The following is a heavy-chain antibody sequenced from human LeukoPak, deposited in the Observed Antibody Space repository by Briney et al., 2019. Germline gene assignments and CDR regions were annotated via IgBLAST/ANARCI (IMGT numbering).Heavy chain of an antibody. V-gene: IGHV4-31*03. CDR1: GGSISSGGYY. CDR2: IYYSGST. CDR3: ARLAGVDTAMVDY. J-gene: IGHJ4*02. Sequence: SQTLSLTCTVSGGSISSGGYYWSWIRQHPGKGLEWIGYIYYSGSTYYNPSLKSRVTISVDTSKNQFSLKLSSVTAADTAVYYCARLAGVDTAMVDYWGQGTLVTVSS. D-gene: IGHD5-18*01.